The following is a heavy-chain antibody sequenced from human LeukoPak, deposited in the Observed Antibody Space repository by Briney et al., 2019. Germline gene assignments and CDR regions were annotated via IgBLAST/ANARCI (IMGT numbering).Heavy chain of an antibody. V-gene: IGHV3-7*01. J-gene: IGHJ4*02. D-gene: IGHD6-6*01. Sequence: GGSLRLSCAGSGFTFRDYWMSWLRQAPGKGPEWVAHIKPDGSEKYYVDSVKGRFIISRDNAKNSLYLQMNSLRADDTAIYYCTSKLGSSSSGYWGQGTLVTVSS. CDR1: GFTFRDYW. CDR3: TSKLGSSSSGY. CDR2: IKPDGSEK.